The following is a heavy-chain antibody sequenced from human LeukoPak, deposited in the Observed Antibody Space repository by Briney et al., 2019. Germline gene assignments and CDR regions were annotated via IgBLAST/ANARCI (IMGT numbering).Heavy chain of an antibody. CDR2: ITGSSSYT. V-gene: IGHV3-11*05. J-gene: IGHJ4*02. Sequence: GGSLRLSCAASGFTFSSYWMSWVRQAPGKGLEWVSYITGSSSYTNYADSVKGRFTISRDNAKNSLYLQMNSLRAEDTAVYYCARAFSGFSFDCWGQGTLVTVSS. D-gene: IGHD5-12*01. CDR3: ARAFSGFSFDC. CDR1: GFTFSSYW.